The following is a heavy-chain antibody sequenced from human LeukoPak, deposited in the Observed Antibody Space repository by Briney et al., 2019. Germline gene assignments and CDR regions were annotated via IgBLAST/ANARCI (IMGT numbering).Heavy chain of an antibody. CDR1: GGSISSYY. J-gene: IGHJ4*02. CDR3: AREWGYDSSGYFDY. Sequence: SETLSLTCTVSGGSISSYYWSWIRQPPGKGLEWTGYIYYSGSTNYNPSLKSRVTISVDTSKNQFSLKLSSVTAADTAVYYCAREWGYDSSGYFDYWGQGTLVTVSS. V-gene: IGHV4-59*01. D-gene: IGHD3-22*01. CDR2: IYYSGST.